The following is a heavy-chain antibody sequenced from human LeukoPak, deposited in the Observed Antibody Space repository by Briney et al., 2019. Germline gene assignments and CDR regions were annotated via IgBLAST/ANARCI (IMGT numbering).Heavy chain of an antibody. CDR1: GGSISSYY. J-gene: IGHJ4*02. D-gene: IGHD1-14*01. CDR3: ARDGTGSKGPFDY. Sequence: SETLSLTCTVSGGSISSYYWSWIRQPPGKGLEWIGYIYYSGSTNYNPSLKSRVTISVDTSKNQFSLKLSSVTAADTAVYYCARDGTGSKGPFDYWGQGTLATVSS. CDR2: IYYSGST. V-gene: IGHV4-59*01.